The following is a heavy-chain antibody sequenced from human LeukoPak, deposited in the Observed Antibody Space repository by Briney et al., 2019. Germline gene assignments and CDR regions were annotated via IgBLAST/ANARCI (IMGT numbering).Heavy chain of an antibody. J-gene: IGHJ6*02. CDR3: ARPEVRGVPYGMDV. CDR2: INPNSGGT. D-gene: IGHD3-10*01. V-gene: IGHV1-2*02. CDR1: GYTFTGYY. Sequence: GASVKVSCKASGYTFTGYYMHWVRQAPGQGLEWMGWINPNSGGTNYAQKFQGRVTMTRDTSISTAYMELSSLRSEDTAVYYCARPEVRGVPYGMDVWGQGTTVTVSS.